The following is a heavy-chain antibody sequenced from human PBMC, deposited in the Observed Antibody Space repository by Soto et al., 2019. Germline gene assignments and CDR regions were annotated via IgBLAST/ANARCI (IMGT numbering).Heavy chain of an antibody. J-gene: IGHJ6*02. Sequence: QVQLVQSGVEVKKPGASVKVSCKASGYTFISHGISWVRRAPGQGLEWRGWISGKNGNTNYAQKLQGRVTLTTDTSTSTAYMELRSMRSDDTAVYYCARVSSSIVVVPDYGMDVWGQGTTVTVSS. V-gene: IGHV1-18*04. CDR1: GYTFISHG. CDR3: ARVSSSIVVVPDYGMDV. CDR2: ISGKNGNT. D-gene: IGHD2-15*01.